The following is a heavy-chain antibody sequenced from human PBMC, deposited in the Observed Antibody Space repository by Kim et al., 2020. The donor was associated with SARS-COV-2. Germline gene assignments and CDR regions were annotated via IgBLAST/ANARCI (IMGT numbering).Heavy chain of an antibody. CDR1: GFTFSRYS. CDR3: ARDLGSDNGGGYYYYGMDV. D-gene: IGHD3-10*01. CDR2: ISRSSSYI. Sequence: GGSLRLSCAASGFTFSRYSMNWVRQAPGKGLEWVSSISRSSSYIDYADSVKGRFTISRDNAKNSLYLQMNSLRAEDTAVYYCARDLGSDNGGGYYYYGMDVWGPGTTVTVSS. J-gene: IGHJ6*02. V-gene: IGHV3-21*01.